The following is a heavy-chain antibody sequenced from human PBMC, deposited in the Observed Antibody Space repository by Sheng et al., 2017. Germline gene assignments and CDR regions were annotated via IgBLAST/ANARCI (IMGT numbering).Heavy chain of an antibody. Sequence: QVQLQESGPGLVKPSETLSLTCTVSGGSISSYYWSWIRQPPGKGLEWIGYIYYSGSTNYNPSLKSRVTISVDTSKNQFSLKLSSVTAADTAVYYCARGGPGGYHDDYWGQGTLGHRLL. V-gene: IGHV4-59*01. CDR3: ARGGPGGYHDDY. CDR2: IYYSGST. D-gene: IGHD3-10*01. CDR1: GGSISSYY. J-gene: IGHJ4*02.